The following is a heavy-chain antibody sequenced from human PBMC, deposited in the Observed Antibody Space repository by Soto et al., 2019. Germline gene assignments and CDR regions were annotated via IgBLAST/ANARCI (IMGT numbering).Heavy chain of an antibody. CDR1: GYTFTVYY. V-gene: IGHV1-2*02. CDR2: INPNSGGT. Sequence: ASVKVSCKASGYTFTVYYMHCVRQAPLQWLEWMGWINPNSGGTNYAQKFQGRVTMTRDTSISTAYMELSRLRSDDTAVYYCARDLAMVTILGYYYYGMDVWGQGTTVTVSS. D-gene: IGHD5-18*01. CDR3: ARDLAMVTILGYYYYGMDV. J-gene: IGHJ6*02.